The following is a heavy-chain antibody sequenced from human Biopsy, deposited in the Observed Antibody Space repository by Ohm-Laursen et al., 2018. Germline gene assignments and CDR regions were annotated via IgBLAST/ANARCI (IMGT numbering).Heavy chain of an antibody. CDR3: ARATNSTGWPYYYFYGMDV. Sequence: GTLSLTCTVSGGSISSDYWSWIRQTPGKGLEWIGYIYYSGSTNYNPPLKSRVTISVDTSKNQFSLRLNSVTAADTAVYYCARATNSTGWPYYYFYGMDVWGQGTTVTVSS. CDR2: IYYSGST. CDR1: GGSISSDY. J-gene: IGHJ6*02. D-gene: IGHD2/OR15-2a*01. V-gene: IGHV4-59*01.